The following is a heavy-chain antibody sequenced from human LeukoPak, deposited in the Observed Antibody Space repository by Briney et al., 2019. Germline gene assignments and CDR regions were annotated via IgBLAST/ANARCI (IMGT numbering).Heavy chain of an antibody. CDR3: AKGAGGFSYYNRFDP. Sequence: PSETLSLTCTVSGGSISSSPYYWGWIRQPPGKGLEWIGSIYYSGTTHYNPSLESRVTISVDTSKNQFSLKLASVTAADTAIHYCAKGAGGFSYYNRFDPWGQGTLVTVSS. V-gene: IGHV4-39*07. D-gene: IGHD5-18*01. CDR1: GGSISSSPYY. CDR2: IYYSGTT. J-gene: IGHJ5*02.